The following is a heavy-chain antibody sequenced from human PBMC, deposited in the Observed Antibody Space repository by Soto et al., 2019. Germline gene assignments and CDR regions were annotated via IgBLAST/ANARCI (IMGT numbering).Heavy chain of an antibody. D-gene: IGHD7-27*01. CDR2: ISAYNGNT. CDR3: SRSPNQFDY. J-gene: IGHJ4*02. Sequence: QVQLVQSGAEVKKPGASVKVSCKASGYTFTSYGISWVRQAPGQGLEWMGWISAYNGNTKYAQKLQGRVTTTTDTSTSTAYMELRSLVSDHTALYYCSRSPNQFDYWGQGTLATVSS. CDR1: GYTFTSYG. V-gene: IGHV1-18*01.